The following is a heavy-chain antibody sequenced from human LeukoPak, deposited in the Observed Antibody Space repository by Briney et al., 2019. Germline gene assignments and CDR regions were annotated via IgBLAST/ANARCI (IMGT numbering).Heavy chain of an antibody. J-gene: IGHJ3*02. CDR2: IRYDGSNK. CDR3: AKDMAGDILTGTDDAFDI. D-gene: IGHD3-9*01. CDR1: GFTFSSYG. Sequence: GGSLRLSCAASGFTFSSYGMHWVRQAPGKGLEWVAFIRYDGSNKYYADSVKGRFTISRDNSKNTLYLQMNSLRAEDTAVYYCAKDMAGDILTGTDDAFDIWGQGTMVTVSS. V-gene: IGHV3-30*02.